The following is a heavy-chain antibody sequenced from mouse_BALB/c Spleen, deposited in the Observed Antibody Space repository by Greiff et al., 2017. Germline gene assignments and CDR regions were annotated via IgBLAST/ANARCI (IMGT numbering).Heavy chain of an antibody. CDR3: ARKGSHYGYNY. CDR2: IDPSDSYT. J-gene: IGHJ2*01. CDR1: GYTFTSYW. D-gene: IGHD1-2*01. V-gene: IGHV1-69*02. Sequence: QVQLKQPGAELVKPGASVKLSCKASGYTFTSYWMHWVKQRPGQGLEWIGEIDPSDSYTNYNQKFKGKATLTVDKSSSTAYMQLSSLTSEDSAVYYCARKGSHYGYNYWGQGTTLTVSS.